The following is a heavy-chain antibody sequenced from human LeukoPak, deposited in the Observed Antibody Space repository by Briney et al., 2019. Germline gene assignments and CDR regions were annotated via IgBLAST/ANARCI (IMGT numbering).Heavy chain of an antibody. CDR1: GGSISSYY. CDR2: IYYSGST. J-gene: IGHJ3*02. CDR3: AKSNGYGLVDI. D-gene: IGHD3-10*01. Sequence: SETLSLTCTVSGGSISSYYWSWIRQPPGKGLEWIGYIYYSGSTNYNPSLKSRVTISLDTSRNQFSPKLNSVTAADTAVYYCAKSNGYGLVDIWGQGTMVTVSS. V-gene: IGHV4-59*12.